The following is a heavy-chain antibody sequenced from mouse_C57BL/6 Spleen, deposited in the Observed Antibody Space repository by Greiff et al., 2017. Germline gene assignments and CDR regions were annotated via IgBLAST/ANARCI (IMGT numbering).Heavy chain of an antibody. V-gene: IGHV1-54*01. J-gene: IGHJ1*03. CDR1: GYAFTNYL. Sequence: VKLQQSGAELVRPGTSVKVSCKASGYAFTNYLIEWVKQRPGQGLEWIGVINPGSGGTNYNEKFKGKATLTADKSSSTAYMQLSSLTSEDSAVYFCARSRDYYGSSPWYFDVWGTGTTVTVSS. D-gene: IGHD1-1*01. CDR2: INPGSGGT. CDR3: ARSRDYYGSSPWYFDV.